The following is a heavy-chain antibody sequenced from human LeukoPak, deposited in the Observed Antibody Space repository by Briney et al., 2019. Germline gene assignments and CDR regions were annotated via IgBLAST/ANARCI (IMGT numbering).Heavy chain of an antibody. CDR3: ARVLGHCSAGSCDPEY. CDR2: ISSSGRYT. D-gene: IGHD2-15*01. J-gene: IGHJ4*02. Sequence: AGGSLRLSCAASGFTFSDYYMSWIRQAPGKGLEWISHISSSGRYTHYADSVNGRFTISRDNAKNSLYLQMNSLRAEDTAVYYCARVLGHCSAGSCDPEYWGQGTRVTVSS. CDR1: GFTFSDYY. V-gene: IGHV3-11*05.